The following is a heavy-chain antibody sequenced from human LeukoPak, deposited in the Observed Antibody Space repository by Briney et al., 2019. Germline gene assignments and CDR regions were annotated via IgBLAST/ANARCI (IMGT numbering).Heavy chain of an antibody. D-gene: IGHD4-17*01. V-gene: IGHV3-72*01. CDR1: GFTFSDHY. Sequence: GGSLRLSCAASGFTFSDHYMDWVRQAPGKGLEWVGRTRNKAKSCTTEYAASVKGRFTISRDGSKSSLFLQMKSLKTEDTAVYYCARVTTLTDYYYDYWGQGTLVTVSS. CDR2: TRNKAKSCTT. J-gene: IGHJ4*02. CDR3: ARVTTLTDYYYDY.